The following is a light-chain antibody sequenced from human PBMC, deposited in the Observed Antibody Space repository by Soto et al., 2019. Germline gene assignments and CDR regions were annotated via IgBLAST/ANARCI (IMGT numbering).Light chain of an antibody. CDR1: QSLSIN. V-gene: IGKV3-15*01. J-gene: IGKJ1*01. Sequence: EIVLTQSPDTLSLSPGKRATLSCRASQSLSINYLAWYQHKPGQPPRLLIYGASTRATGIPGRFSGSGSGTEFTLTISSLQSEDFAVYYCQHYYNWPRTFGQGTKVDIK. CDR2: GAS. CDR3: QHYYNWPRT.